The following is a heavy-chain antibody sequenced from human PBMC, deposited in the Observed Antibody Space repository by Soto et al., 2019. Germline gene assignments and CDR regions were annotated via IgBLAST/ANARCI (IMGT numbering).Heavy chain of an antibody. D-gene: IGHD4-17*01. CDR3: ARRTVTLRGLDH. V-gene: IGHV4-34*01. CDR1: GGSFSDYY. CDR2: INHSGST. J-gene: IGHJ5*02. Sequence: QVQLQQWGAGLLKPSETLSLTCAVYGGSFSDYYWSWIRQPPGKGLEWIGEINHSGSTNYNPSLKSRVTISVDTSKIQFSLKLSSVTAADTAVYYCARRTVTLRGLDHWGQGTLVTASS.